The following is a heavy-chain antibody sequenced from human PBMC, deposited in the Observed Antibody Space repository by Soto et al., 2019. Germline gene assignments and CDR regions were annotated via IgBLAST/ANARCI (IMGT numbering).Heavy chain of an antibody. Sequence: SETLSLTCSVSGGSISSSSYYWGWIRQPPGKGLEWIGSIYYSGSTYYNPSLKSRVTISVDTSKNQFSLKLSSVTAADTAVYYCARQPRILTGYSGNLDYWGQGTLVTVSS. J-gene: IGHJ4*02. CDR1: GGSISSSSYY. CDR3: ARQPRILTGYSGNLDY. D-gene: IGHD3-9*01. V-gene: IGHV4-39*01. CDR2: IYYSGST.